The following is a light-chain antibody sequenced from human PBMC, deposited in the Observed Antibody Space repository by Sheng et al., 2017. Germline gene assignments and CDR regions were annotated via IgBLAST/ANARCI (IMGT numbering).Light chain of an antibody. CDR2: AAS. J-gene: IGKJ4*01. CDR1: QGISSY. Sequence: DIQMTQSPSTLSASVGDRVTITCRASQGISSYLAWYQQKPGQAPKLLIYAASTLQSGVPSRFSGSGSGTDFALTISSLQPEDSAIYYCQQLNTYPLTFGGGTKVEIK. CDR3: QQLNTYPLT. V-gene: IGKV1-9*01.